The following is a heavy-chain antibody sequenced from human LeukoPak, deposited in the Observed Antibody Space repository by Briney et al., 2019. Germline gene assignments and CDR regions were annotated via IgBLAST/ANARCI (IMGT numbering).Heavy chain of an antibody. D-gene: IGHD2-2*01. Sequence: SQTLTLTCTVSGGSISSGDYYWSWIRQPPGKGLEWIGYIYYSGSTYYNPSLKSRVTISVDTSKNQFSLKLSSVTAADTAVYYCARSIVVVPAAIDYWGQGTLVTVSS. V-gene: IGHV4-30-4*01. CDR2: IYYSGST. CDR1: GGSISSGDYY. CDR3: ARSIVVVPAAIDY. J-gene: IGHJ4*02.